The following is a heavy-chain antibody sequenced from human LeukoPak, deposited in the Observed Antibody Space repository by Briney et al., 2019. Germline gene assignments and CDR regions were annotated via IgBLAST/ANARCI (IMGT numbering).Heavy chain of an antibody. CDR1: GGSFSGYY. D-gene: IGHD1-14*01. V-gene: IGHV4-34*01. CDR2: INHSGST. Sequence: PSETLSLTCAVYGGSFSGYYWSWIRQPPGKGLEWIGEINHSGSTNYNPSLKSRVTISVDTSKNQFSLKLSSVTAADTAVYYCARVFRFPGSINDYYYGMDVWGQGTTVTVSS. CDR3: ARVFRFPGSINDYYYGMDV. J-gene: IGHJ6*02.